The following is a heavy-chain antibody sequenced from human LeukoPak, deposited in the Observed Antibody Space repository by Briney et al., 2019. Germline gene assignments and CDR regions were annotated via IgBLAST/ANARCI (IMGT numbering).Heavy chain of an antibody. D-gene: IGHD3-3*01. CDR2: INSVVSST. CDR1: GFTFSSYW. J-gene: IGHJ4*02. V-gene: IGHV3-74*01. Sequence: PGGSLRLSCAASGFTFSSYWMHWVRQAPGKGLVWVSRINSVVSSTSYADSVKGRFTISRDNAKKTLYLQINSLRDEDTGVCFSASEKYDFWSGYPDYWGQGTLVTVSS. CDR3: ASEKYDFWSGYPDY.